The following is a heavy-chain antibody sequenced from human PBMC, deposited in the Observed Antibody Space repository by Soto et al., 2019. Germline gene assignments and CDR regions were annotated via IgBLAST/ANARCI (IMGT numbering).Heavy chain of an antibody. V-gene: IGHV3-15*07. CDR1: GFSFKNAW. Sequence: EVELVESGGGLVKPGGSLTLSCAASGFSFKNAWMNWVRQAPGKGLEWVGRIKNKNDGGTTDYAAFVKGRFTISRDASENTLYLHMNGLKTEDTGVYFCKGLWFGEIYNYGGQGSLGTVSS. D-gene: IGHD3-10*01. J-gene: IGHJ4*01. CDR2: IKNKNDGGTT. CDR3: KGLWFGEIYNY.